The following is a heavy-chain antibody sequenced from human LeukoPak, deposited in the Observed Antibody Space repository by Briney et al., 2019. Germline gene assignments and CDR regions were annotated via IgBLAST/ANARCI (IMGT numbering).Heavy chain of an antibody. V-gene: IGHV4-34*01. D-gene: IGHD4-17*01. CDR3: ARVGDYGDFRIDS. CDR2: INHSGST. CDR1: GGSFSGYY. J-gene: IGHJ4*02. Sequence: PSETLSLTCAVYGGSFSGYYWSWIRQPPGKGLEWIGKINHSGSTNYNPSLKSRVTISVDTSENQFSLKLSSVTAADTAVYYCARVGDYGDFRIDSWGQGTLVTVSS.